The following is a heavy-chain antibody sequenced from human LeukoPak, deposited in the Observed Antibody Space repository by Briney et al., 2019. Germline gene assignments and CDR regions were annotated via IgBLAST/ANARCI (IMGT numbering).Heavy chain of an antibody. CDR1: GYSFTKYW. J-gene: IGHJ4*02. D-gene: IGHD3-9*01. CDR2: IDPSDSET. V-gene: IGHV5-51*01. Sequence: GESLKISCKGSGYSFTKYWIGWVRQMPGKGLEWMGNIDPSDSETRHSPSFQGQVTISVDKPISTAYLQWSSLKASDTAMYYCARLNDILTGPFDYWGQGTLVTVSS. CDR3: ARLNDILTGPFDY.